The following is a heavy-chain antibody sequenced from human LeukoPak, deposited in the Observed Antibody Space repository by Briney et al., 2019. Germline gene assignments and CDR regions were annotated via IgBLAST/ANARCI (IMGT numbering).Heavy chain of an antibody. CDR2: IYYSGST. CDR1: GGSISSYY. CDR3: ARLFLKGGSGSYYMRGYYFDY. Sequence: SETLSLTCTVSGGSISSYYWSWIRQPPGKGLEWIGYIYYSGSTNYNPSLKSRVTISVDTSKNQFSLKLSSVTAADTAVYYCARLFLKGGSGSYYMRGYYFDYWGQGTLVTVSS. J-gene: IGHJ4*02. D-gene: IGHD3-10*01. V-gene: IGHV4-59*08.